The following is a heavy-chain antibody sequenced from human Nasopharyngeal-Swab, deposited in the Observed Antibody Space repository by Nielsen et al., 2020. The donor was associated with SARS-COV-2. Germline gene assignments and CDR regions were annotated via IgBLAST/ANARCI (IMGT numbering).Heavy chain of an antibody. CDR2: IIPIFGTA. V-gene: IGHV1-69*13. Sequence: SVKVPCKASGGTFSSYAISWVRQAPGQGLEWMGGIIPIFGTANYAQKFQGRVTITADESTSTAYMELSSLRSEDTAVYYCARGPSTVTTWSVFDYWGQGTLVTVSS. D-gene: IGHD4-17*01. J-gene: IGHJ4*02. CDR3: ARGPSTVTTWSVFDY. CDR1: GGTFSSYA.